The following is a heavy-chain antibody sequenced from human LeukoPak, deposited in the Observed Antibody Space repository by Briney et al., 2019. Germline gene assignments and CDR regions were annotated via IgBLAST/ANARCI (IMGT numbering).Heavy chain of an antibody. D-gene: IGHD6-13*01. CDR3: ARGHAWYMDY. CDR1: GDSISSYY. CDR2: IYYSGST. J-gene: IGHJ4*02. Sequence: PSETLSLTCTVSGDSISSYYWSWIRQPPGKGLEWIGCIYYSGSTNYNPSLKSRVTISVDTSKNQFSLKLSSVTAADTAVYYCARGHAWYMDYWGQGTLVTVSS. V-gene: IGHV4-59*01.